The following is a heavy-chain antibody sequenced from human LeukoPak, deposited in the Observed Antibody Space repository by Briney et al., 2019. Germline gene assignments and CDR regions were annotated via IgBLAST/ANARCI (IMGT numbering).Heavy chain of an antibody. CDR2: ISAYNGNT. V-gene: IGHV1-18*01. D-gene: IGHD6-19*01. CDR1: GYTFTSYG. J-gene: IGHJ6*03. CDR3: ARVRSQAVADSYYYYMDV. Sequence: ASVKVSCKASGYTFTSYGISWVRQAPGQGLEWMGWISAYNGNTNYAQKLQGRVTMTTDTSTSTAYMELRSLRSDDTAVYYCARVRSQAVADSYYYYMDVWGKGTTVTVSS.